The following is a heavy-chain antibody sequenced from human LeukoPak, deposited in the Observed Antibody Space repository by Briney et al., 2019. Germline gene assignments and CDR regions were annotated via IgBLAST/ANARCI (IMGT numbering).Heavy chain of an antibody. Sequence: PSETLSLTCTVSGGSISTYYWSWIRQAPGKGLEWIGYINYSGSTDYNPSLKSRVTISVDTSKNQLSPKMRSVTAADTAVYYCAREYSSFEYWGQGTLVTVSS. CDR1: GGSISTYY. D-gene: IGHD6-13*01. V-gene: IGHV4-59*01. CDR3: AREYSSFEY. J-gene: IGHJ4*02. CDR2: INYSGST.